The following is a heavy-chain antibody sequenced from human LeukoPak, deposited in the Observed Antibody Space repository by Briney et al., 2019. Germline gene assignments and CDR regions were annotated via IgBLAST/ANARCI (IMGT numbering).Heavy chain of an antibody. J-gene: IGHJ3*02. CDR2: ISYDGSNK. Sequence: SGGSLRLSCAASGFTFSSYGMHWVRQAPGKGLEWVAVISYDGSNKYYADSVKGRFTISRDNSKNTLYLQMNSLRAEDTAVYYCAREGPDFWSGFGVVRAFDIWGQGTMVTVSS. D-gene: IGHD3-3*01. V-gene: IGHV3-30*03. CDR1: GFTFSSYG. CDR3: AREGPDFWSGFGVVRAFDI.